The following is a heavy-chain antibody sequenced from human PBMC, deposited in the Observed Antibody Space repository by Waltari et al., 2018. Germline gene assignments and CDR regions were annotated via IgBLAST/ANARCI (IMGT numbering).Heavy chain of an antibody. Sequence: QVQLVESGGGVVQPGRSLRLSCAASGFTFRSNAMHWVRQAPGKGLEYVAVISSDGSYGYYADSVGGRFTISRDNSKYTLYLQMNSLRGDDTAVYYCARDYSYDSNYMDVWGKGTAVTISS. CDR1: GFTFRSNA. CDR2: ISSDGSYG. V-gene: IGHV3-30-3*01. CDR3: ARDYSYDSNYMDV. D-gene: IGHD3-16*01. J-gene: IGHJ6*03.